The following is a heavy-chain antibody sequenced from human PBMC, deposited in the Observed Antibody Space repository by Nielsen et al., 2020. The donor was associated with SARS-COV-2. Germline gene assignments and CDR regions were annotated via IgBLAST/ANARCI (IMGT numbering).Heavy chain of an antibody. J-gene: IGHJ5*02. CDR1: GGTFSSYA. Sequence: SVKVSCKASGGTFSSYAISWVRQAPGQGLEWMGGIIPIFGTANYAQKFQGRVTITADESTSIAYMELSSLRSEDTAVYYCAAEFPVLRYSRTEFDPWGQGTLVTVSS. V-gene: IGHV1-69*13. D-gene: IGHD3-9*01. CDR3: AAEFPVLRYSRTEFDP. CDR2: IIPIFGTA.